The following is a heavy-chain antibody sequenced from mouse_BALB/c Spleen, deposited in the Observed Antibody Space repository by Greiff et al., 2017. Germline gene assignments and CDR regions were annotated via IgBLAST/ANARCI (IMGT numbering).Heavy chain of an antibody. CDR3: ARCITTVVATRAMDY. Sequence: EVKLQESWGGLVKPGGSLKLSCAASGFTFSSYTMSWVRQTPEKRLEWVATISSGGGNTYYPDSVKGRFTISRDNAKNNLYLQMSSLRSEDTALYYCARCITTVVATRAMDYWGQGTSVTVSS. V-gene: IGHV5-9*03. D-gene: IGHD1-1*01. CDR2: ISSGGGNT. CDR1: GFTFSSYT. J-gene: IGHJ4*01.